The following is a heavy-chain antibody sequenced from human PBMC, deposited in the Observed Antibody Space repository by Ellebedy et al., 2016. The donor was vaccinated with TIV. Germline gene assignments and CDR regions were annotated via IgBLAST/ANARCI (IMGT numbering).Heavy chain of an antibody. CDR1: GGSISSYY. D-gene: IGHD3-16*01. V-gene: IGHV4-59*01. Sequence: SETLSLTCTVSGGSISSYYWNWIRQPPGKGLEWIGYIYSSGSTNYNPSLKSRVTISVDTSKSQFSLRLSSVTAADTAIYYCARGYYDWGNSYHFDHWGRGVLVAVS. CDR3: ARGYYDWGNSYHFDH. CDR2: IYSSGST. J-gene: IGHJ4*02.